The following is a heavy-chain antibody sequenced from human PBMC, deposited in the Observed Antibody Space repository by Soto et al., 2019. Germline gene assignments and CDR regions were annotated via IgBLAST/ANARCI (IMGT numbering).Heavy chain of an antibody. Sequence: PGGSLRLSCAASGSTFSSSEMHWVRQAPGKGLEWVSYISKSSSVIYYADSVKGRFTISRDNAKNTLYLQMNSLRAEDTAIYYCAKGDGSSSWYGNSWGQGTLVTVSS. J-gene: IGHJ4*02. CDR1: GSTFSSSE. V-gene: IGHV3-48*03. D-gene: IGHD6-13*01. CDR2: ISKSSSVI. CDR3: AKGDGSSSWYGNS.